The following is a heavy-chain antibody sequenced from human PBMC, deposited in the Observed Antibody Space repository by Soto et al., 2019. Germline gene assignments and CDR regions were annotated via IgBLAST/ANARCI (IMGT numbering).Heavy chain of an antibody. CDR3: AKDPSPQPIPAVTPGWFDP. J-gene: IGHJ5*02. Sequence: SETLSLTCTVSGDSIRDGGYYWAWIRQRPGQGLEWMGYIYFTGKANYNPSLENRLTMSVDMSRRQLYLRLTSVTAADTAVYFCAKDPSPQPIPAVTPGWFDPWGQGIAVTVSS. CDR1: GDSIRDGGYY. D-gene: IGHD4-4*01. V-gene: IGHV4-31*03. CDR2: IYFTGKA.